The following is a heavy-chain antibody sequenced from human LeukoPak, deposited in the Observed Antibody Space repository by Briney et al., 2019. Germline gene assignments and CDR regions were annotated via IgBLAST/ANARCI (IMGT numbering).Heavy chain of an antibody. CDR2: IWYDGSNR. Sequence: GRSLRLSCAASGFTFSSYGMHWVRQAPGKGLEGVAVIWYDGSNRYYAESVKGRFTISRDNSKNTLYLQMDSLRAEDTAVYYCAKDYPTPAHWGQGTLVTVSS. J-gene: IGHJ4*02. CDR1: GFTFSSYG. CDR3: AKDYPTPAH. V-gene: IGHV3-33*06.